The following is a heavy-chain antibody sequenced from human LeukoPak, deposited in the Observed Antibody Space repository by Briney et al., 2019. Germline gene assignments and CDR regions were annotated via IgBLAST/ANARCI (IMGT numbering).Heavy chain of an antibody. CDR2: IYHSGST. CDR1: GYSISSGYY. CDR3: AREAPIAAAATGYYYYYYMDV. Sequence: SETLSLTCTVSGYSISSGYYWGWIRQPPGKGLEWIGSIYHSGSTYYNPSLKSRVTISVDTSKNQFSLKLSSVPAADTAVYYCAREAPIAAAATGYYYYYYMDVWGKGTTVTISS. J-gene: IGHJ6*03. V-gene: IGHV4-38-2*02. D-gene: IGHD6-13*01.